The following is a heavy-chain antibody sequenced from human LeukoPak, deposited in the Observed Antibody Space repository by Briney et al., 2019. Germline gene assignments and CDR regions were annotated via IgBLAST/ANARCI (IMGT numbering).Heavy chain of an antibody. CDR2: INPDTGQT. Sequence: ASVKVSCKASGYTFTGYYLHWVRQAPGQGLEWMGWINPDTGQTKYAPNLQVRVTMTRDTSINTAYMEMSGLTSDDTALYYCVRVFPDATPTPTPWGKLDYWGQGTLVTVSS. J-gene: IGHJ4*02. CDR1: GYTFTGYY. D-gene: IGHD1-26*01. CDR3: VRVFPDATPTPTPWGKLDY. V-gene: IGHV1-2*02.